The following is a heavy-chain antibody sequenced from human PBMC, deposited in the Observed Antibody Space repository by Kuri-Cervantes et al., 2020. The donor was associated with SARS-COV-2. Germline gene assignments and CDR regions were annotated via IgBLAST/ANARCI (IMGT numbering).Heavy chain of an antibody. J-gene: IGHJ4*02. D-gene: IGHD3-22*01. CDR1: GGTFSSYA. CDR3: ARDYYYDSRGYFYRFDY. V-gene: IGHV1-69*06. Sequence: SVKVSCKASGGTFSSYAISCGRQAPGQGLEWMGGIIPIFGKATYAQKFQGRVTITADKSTSTAYMELSSLRSEDTAVYYCARDYYYDSRGYFYRFDYWGQGTLVTVSS. CDR2: IIPIFGKA.